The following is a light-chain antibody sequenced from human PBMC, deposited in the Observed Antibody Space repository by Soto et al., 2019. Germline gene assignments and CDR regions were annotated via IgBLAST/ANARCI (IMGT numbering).Light chain of an antibody. J-gene: IGLJ3*02. CDR3: QTWDTGPPKV. V-gene: IGLV4-69*01. CDR2: LNSDGSH. Sequence: QSVLTQSPAASASLGASVKLTCTLSSGHSSYDIAWNQQRPEKGPRYLIKLNSDGSHNKGDRIPDRFSGSSTGAYLYLIISSLLSEDEAAYYYQTWDTGPPKVFGRGTKVTVL. CDR1: SGHSSYD.